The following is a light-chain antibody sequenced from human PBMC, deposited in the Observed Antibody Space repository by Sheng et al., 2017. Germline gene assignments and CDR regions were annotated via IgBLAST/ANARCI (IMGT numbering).Light chain of an antibody. CDR2: GAS. CDR1: QSVSSY. Sequence: EIVLTQSPATLSLSPGERATLSCRASQSVSSYLAWYQQKFGQPPRLLIYGASSRATGIPDRFSGSGSGTDFTFTINSLQPEDIATYYCQKYDNFPYTFGQGTKLEIK. V-gene: IGKV3-20*01. J-gene: IGKJ2*01. CDR3: QKYDNFPYT.